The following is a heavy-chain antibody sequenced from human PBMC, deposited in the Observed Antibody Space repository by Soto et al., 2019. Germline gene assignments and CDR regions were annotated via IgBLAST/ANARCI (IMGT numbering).Heavy chain of an antibody. CDR2: ISYDGKNK. Sequence: GGSLRLSCAASGFTFSSYVMHWVRQAPGKGLEWVALISYDGKNKYYGDSVKGRFTISRDNSKNTLYLQMNSLRAEDTAVYYCTRGYCSSPSCHFDYWGQGTLVTVSS. D-gene: IGHD2-2*01. CDR1: GFTFSSYV. V-gene: IGHV3-30*04. CDR3: TRGYCSSPSCHFDY. J-gene: IGHJ4*02.